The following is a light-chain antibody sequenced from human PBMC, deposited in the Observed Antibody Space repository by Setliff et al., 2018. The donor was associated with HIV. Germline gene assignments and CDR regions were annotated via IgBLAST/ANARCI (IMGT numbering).Light chain of an antibody. CDR1: ASDIGNYKY. CDR2: DVT. CDR3: CSYAGTYTSLYV. V-gene: IGLV2-11*01. J-gene: IGLJ1*01. Sequence: QSVLTQPRSVSGSPGQSVTISCTGTASDIGNYKYVSWYQQQPDKAPKLIIYDVTKRPSGVPDRFSGSKSGNTASLTISGLQSEDEGDYFCCSYAGTYTSLYVFGAGTKAPS.